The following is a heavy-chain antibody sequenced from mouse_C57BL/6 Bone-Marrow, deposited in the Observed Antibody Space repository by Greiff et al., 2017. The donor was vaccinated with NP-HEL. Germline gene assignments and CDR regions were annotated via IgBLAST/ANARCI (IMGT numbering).Heavy chain of an antibody. D-gene: IGHD1-3*01. CDR1: GYAFSSSW. CDR2: IYPGDGDT. J-gene: IGHJ3*01. Sequence: VQLQESGPELVKPGASVKISCKASGYAFSSSWMNWVKQRPGKGLEWIGRIYPGDGDTNYNGKFKGKATLTADKSSSTAYMQLSSLTSEDSAVYFCARKWAYWGQGTLVTVSA. V-gene: IGHV1-82*01. CDR3: ARKWAY.